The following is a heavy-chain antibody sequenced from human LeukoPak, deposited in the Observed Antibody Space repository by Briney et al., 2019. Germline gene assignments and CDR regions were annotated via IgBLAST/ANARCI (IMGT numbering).Heavy chain of an antibody. D-gene: IGHD5-18*01. CDR3: ASIVDTAMESFDY. V-gene: IGHV1-2*02. Sequence: GASVKVSCKASGYTFTGYYMHWVRQAPGQGLEWMGWINPNSGGTNYAQKFQGRGTMTRDTSISTAYMELSRLRSDDTAVYYCASIVDTAMESFDYWGQGTLVTVSS. J-gene: IGHJ4*02. CDR2: INPNSGGT. CDR1: GYTFTGYY.